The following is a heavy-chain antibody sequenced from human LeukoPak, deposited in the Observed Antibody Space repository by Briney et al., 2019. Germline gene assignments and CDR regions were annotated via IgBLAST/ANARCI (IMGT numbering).Heavy chain of an antibody. Sequence: GGSLRLSCAASGFTVSSNYMSWVRQAPGKGLEWVSVIYSGGSTYYADSVKGRFTISRDNSKNTVHLQMSSLTAEDTAVYYCAGDRRTSGWYASWGQGTLVTVSS. D-gene: IGHD1-26*01. CDR1: GFTVSSNY. J-gene: IGHJ5*01. V-gene: IGHV3-66*01. CDR3: AGDRRTSGWYAS. CDR2: IYSGGST.